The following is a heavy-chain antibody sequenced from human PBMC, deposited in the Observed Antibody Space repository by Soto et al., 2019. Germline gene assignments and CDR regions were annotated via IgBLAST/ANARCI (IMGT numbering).Heavy chain of an antibody. V-gene: IGHV3-30*03. D-gene: IGHD6-13*01. CDR3: VVQQKLPWVTY. Sequence: GGSLRLSCAASGFTFSSYGMHWVRQAPGKGLEGVAVISYDGSNKYYADSVKGRFTISRDNSKNTLYLQMNSLKDSDTAMHFCVVQQKLPWVTYWGQGTTVTVSS. J-gene: IGHJ6*02. CDR1: GFTFSSYG. CDR2: ISYDGSNK.